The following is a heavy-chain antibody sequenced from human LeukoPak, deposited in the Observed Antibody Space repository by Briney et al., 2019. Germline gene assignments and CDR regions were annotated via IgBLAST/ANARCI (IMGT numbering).Heavy chain of an antibody. D-gene: IGHD6-25*01. CDR1: GFTFSSYS. CDR3: ARERPESSGWDAFDI. CDR2: ISSSSSTI. J-gene: IGHJ3*02. V-gene: IGHV3-48*04. Sequence: GGSLRLSCAASGFTFSSYSMNWVRQAPGKGLEWVSYISSSSSTIYYADSVKGRFTISRDNAKNSLYLQMNSLRAEDTAVYYCARERPESSGWDAFDIWGQGTMVTVSS.